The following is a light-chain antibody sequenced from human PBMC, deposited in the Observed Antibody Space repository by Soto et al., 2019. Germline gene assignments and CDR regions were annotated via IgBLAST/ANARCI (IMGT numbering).Light chain of an antibody. V-gene: IGKV3-15*01. Sequence: ILMTQSPATLSVSPGERATLSCRASQSISNNLAWYQQKPGQAPRLLIYDASTRATGIPARFSGSGSGTEFTLTISGLQSEDFAVYYCPQYNNWPPWTFGQGTNVEIK. CDR3: PQYNNWPPWT. CDR1: QSISNN. J-gene: IGKJ1*01. CDR2: DAS.